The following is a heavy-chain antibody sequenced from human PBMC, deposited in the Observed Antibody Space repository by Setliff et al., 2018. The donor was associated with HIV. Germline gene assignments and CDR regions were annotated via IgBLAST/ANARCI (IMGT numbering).Heavy chain of an antibody. Sequence: TSETLSLTCTVSGGSIDSTSYYWGWIRQPPGKGLEWIGYIYYSGSTNYNPSLKSRVTISVDTSKKQFSLKLDSVTAADTAVYYCARGGFYSSDYYLLDYWGQGTLVTVSS. CDR2: IYYSGST. V-gene: IGHV4-61*05. CDR3: ARGGFYSSDYYLLDY. D-gene: IGHD6-19*01. CDR1: GGSIDSTSYY. J-gene: IGHJ4*02.